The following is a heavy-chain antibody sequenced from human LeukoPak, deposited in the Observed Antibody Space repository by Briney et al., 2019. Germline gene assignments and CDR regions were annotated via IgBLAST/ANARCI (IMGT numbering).Heavy chain of an antibody. Sequence: GASVKVSCKASGYTFTGYYMHWVRQAPGQGLEWMGWINPNSGGTNYAQKLQGRVTMTTDTSTSTAYMELRSLRSDDTAVYYCARDAGAHDPIDYWGQGTLVTVSS. J-gene: IGHJ4*02. CDR3: ARDAGAHDPIDY. V-gene: IGHV1-2*02. CDR1: GYTFTGYY. D-gene: IGHD1-14*01. CDR2: INPNSGGT.